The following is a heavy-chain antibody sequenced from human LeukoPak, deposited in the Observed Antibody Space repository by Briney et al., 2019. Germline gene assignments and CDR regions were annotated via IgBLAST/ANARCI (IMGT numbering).Heavy chain of an antibody. CDR3: ARSPFNWGGYCYSVDY. J-gene: IGHJ4*02. CDR1: GGSISSGSYY. V-gene: IGHV4-61*02. CDR2: IYTSGST. D-gene: IGHD2-21*01. Sequence: SQTLSLTCTVSGGSISSGSYYWSWIRQPAGKGLEWIGRIYTSGSTNYNPSLMSRVTISVDKSRNQFTLKLSSLTAADTAVYYCARSPFNWGGYCYSVDYWGQGTLVTVSS.